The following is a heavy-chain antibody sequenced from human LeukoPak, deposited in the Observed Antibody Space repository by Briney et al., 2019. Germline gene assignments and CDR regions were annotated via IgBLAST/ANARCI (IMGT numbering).Heavy chain of an antibody. CDR1: GYTFTSYG. CDR3: ARIPPHRIPESPIPYYYYMDV. Sequence: ASVKVSCKASGYTFTSYGISWVRQAPGQGLEWMGWISAYNGNTNYAQKLQGRVTMTTDTSTSTAYMELRSLRSDDTAVYYCARIPPHRIPESPIPYYYYMDVWGKGTTVTVSS. J-gene: IGHJ6*03. D-gene: IGHD2-2*01. CDR2: ISAYNGNT. V-gene: IGHV1-18*01.